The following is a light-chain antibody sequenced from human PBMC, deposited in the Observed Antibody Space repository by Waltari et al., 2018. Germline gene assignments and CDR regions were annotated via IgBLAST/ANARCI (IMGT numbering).Light chain of an antibody. Sequence: QSALTQPASVSGSPGQSITISCTGTSRDLGRYNYVSWYQQHPGKAPKLMIYDVTKRPSGVSNRFSGSKSGNTASLTISGLQAEDEADYYCTSYTSSSTWVFGGGTKLTVL. CDR2: DVT. CDR3: TSYTSSSTWV. CDR1: SRDLGRYNY. J-gene: IGLJ3*02. V-gene: IGLV2-14*01.